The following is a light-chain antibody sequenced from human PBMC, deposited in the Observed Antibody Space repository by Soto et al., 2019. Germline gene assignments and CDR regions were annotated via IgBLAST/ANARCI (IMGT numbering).Light chain of an antibody. CDR2: DDD. CDR3: GSWDSSLSAYV. J-gene: IGLJ1*01. Sequence: QSVMTQPPSVSAAPGQRVTISCSGSRSNIGGNSVSWYQQLPGTAPKLLIYDDDKRPSGIPDRFSGSKSGTSATLGITGFQTGDEADYYCGSWDSSLSAYVFGTGIKLTVL. CDR1: RSNIGGNS. V-gene: IGLV1-51*01.